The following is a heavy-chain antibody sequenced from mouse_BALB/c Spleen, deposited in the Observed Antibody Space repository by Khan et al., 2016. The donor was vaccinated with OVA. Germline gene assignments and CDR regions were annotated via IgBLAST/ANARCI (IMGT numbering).Heavy chain of an antibody. CDR3: ARSNYYGSSLYAMDY. J-gene: IGHJ4*01. V-gene: IGHV1S41*01. CDR2: IGPGSGDT. CDR1: DYTFTSFW. Sequence: DLVKPGASVKLSCKASDYTFTSFWFNWIKQRPGQGLEWVGHIGPGSGDTYYNEIFKGKATLPVDTSSRTAYIQLSSLSSEDSAVYFSARSNYYGSSLYAMDYWGQGTSVTVSS. D-gene: IGHD1-1*01.